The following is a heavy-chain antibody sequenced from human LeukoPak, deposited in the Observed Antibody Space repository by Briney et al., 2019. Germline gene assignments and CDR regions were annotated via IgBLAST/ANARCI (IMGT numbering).Heavy chain of an antibody. CDR3: ARAGIPGYCTNVTCSNWLDP. CDR2: IIPMFDTP. CDR1: GDTFTTYA. J-gene: IGHJ5*02. V-gene: IGHV1-69*06. D-gene: IGHD2-8*01. Sequence: SVKVSCKASGDTFTTYAIIWVRQAPGQGLEWMGGIIPMFDTPNYAQRLQGRVTITADKSTKTAYMELTSLRSEDTAVYYCARAGIPGYCTNVTCSNWLDPWGQGTPVTVSS.